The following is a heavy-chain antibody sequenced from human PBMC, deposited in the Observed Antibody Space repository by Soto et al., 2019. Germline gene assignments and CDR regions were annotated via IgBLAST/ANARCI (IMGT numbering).Heavy chain of an antibody. V-gene: IGHV1-24*01. CDR1: GYTLTELS. CDR3: ARVIGGYDVDP. Sequence: GGSVKVSCKVSGYTLTELSMHWVGQSPVKGLEWMGGFDPEDGETIYAQKFQGRVTMTEDTSTDTAYMELRSLRSDDTAVYYCARVIGGYDVDPWGQGTLVTVSS. J-gene: IGHJ5*02. CDR2: FDPEDGET. D-gene: IGHD5-12*01.